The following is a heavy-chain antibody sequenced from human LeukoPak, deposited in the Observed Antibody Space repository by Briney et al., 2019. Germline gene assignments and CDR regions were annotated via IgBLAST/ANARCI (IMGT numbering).Heavy chain of an antibody. Sequence: PGDSLKISCKGSGYTFPSYWIGWVRQTPGKGLEWMGIIYPGDSDTRYSPTFQGQVTISADKSISTAYLQWGSLKASDTAMYYCARVVSLPVVTSLFDSWGQGTLVTVSS. D-gene: IGHD4-23*01. CDR1: GYTFPSYW. CDR2: IYPGDSDT. J-gene: IGHJ4*02. CDR3: ARVVSLPVVTSLFDS. V-gene: IGHV5-51*01.